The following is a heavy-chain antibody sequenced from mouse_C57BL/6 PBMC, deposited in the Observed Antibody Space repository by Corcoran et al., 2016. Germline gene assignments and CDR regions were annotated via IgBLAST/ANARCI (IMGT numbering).Heavy chain of an antibody. CDR2: INTYSGVP. CDR1: GYTFTTYG. CDR3: ARDSNGYFDV. V-gene: IGHV9-3*01. J-gene: IGHJ1*03. Sequence: QIQLVQSGPELKKPGETVKISCKASGYTFTTYGMSWVKQAPGKGLKWMGWINTYSGVPTYADDFKGRFAFSLETSASTAYLQINNLKNEDTATYFCARDSNGYFDVWGTGTTVTVSS. D-gene: IGHD2-5*01.